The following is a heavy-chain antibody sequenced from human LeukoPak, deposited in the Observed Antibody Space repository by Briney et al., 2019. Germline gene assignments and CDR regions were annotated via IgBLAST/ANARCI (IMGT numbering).Heavy chain of an antibody. CDR3: ASTSLVVRGVINNWFDP. CDR1: GYTFTSYG. J-gene: IGHJ5*02. V-gene: IGHV1-69*04. Sequence: GASVKVSCKASGYTFTSYGISWVRQAPGQGLEWMGRIIPILGIANYAQKFQGRVTITADKSTSTAYMELSSLRSEDTAVYYCASTSLVVRGVINNWFDPWGQGTLVTVSS. D-gene: IGHD3-10*01. CDR2: IIPILGIA.